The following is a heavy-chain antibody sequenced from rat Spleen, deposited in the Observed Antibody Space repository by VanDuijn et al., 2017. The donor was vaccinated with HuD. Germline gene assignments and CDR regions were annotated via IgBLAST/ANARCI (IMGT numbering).Heavy chain of an antibody. CDR1: GFTFNNYW. D-gene: IGHD1-11*01. J-gene: IGHJ2*01. CDR2: ITDTGDPT. Sequence: EVQLVESGGGLVQPGRSLKLSCVASGFTFNNYWMTWIRQAPGKGLEWVASITDTGDPTYYPDSVRGRFTISRDNAKNTLYLQMNSLRSEDTATYYCTAGGGYWDYWGQGVMVTVSS. CDR3: TAGGGYWDY. V-gene: IGHV5-31*01.